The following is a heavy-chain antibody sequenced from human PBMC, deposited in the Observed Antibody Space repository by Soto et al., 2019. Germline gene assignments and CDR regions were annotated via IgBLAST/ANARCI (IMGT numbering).Heavy chain of an antibody. CDR1: GFTFSSYW. V-gene: IGHV3-7*01. Sequence: EVQLVESGGGLVQPGGSLRLSCAASGFTFSSYWMSWVRQAPGKGLEWVANIKQDGSEKYYVDSVKGRFTISRDNAKNSLYLQMNSLRAEDTAVYYCARDYYGSGSYLEFDYWGQGTLVTVSS. CDR3: ARDYYGSGSYLEFDY. J-gene: IGHJ4*02. CDR2: IKQDGSEK. D-gene: IGHD3-10*01.